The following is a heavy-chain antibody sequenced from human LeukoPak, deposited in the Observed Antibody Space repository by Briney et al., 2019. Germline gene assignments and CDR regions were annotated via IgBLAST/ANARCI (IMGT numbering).Heavy chain of an antibody. CDR1: GFTFSSYG. CDR3: AKETGLLWFGELLALDY. Sequence: PGGSLRLSCAASGFTFSSYGMHWVRQAPGKGLEWVAVISYDGSNKYYADSVKGRFTISRDISKNTLYLQMNSLRAEDTAVYYCAKETGLLWFGELLALDYWGQGTLVTVSS. J-gene: IGHJ4*02. V-gene: IGHV3-30*18. D-gene: IGHD3-10*01. CDR2: ISYDGSNK.